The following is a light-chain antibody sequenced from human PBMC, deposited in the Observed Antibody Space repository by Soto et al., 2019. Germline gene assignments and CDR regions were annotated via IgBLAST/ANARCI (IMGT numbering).Light chain of an antibody. CDR3: QQYGSSPIT. Sequence: ENVLTQSPGTLSLSPGERATLSCRASQTVSSTYLAWYQQKPGQAPRLLIYGASSRATGIPDRFSGTVSGTDFNLTISRLEPEDFAVYYCQQYGSSPITFGQGTRLEIK. J-gene: IGKJ5*01. CDR1: QTVSSTY. V-gene: IGKV3-20*01. CDR2: GAS.